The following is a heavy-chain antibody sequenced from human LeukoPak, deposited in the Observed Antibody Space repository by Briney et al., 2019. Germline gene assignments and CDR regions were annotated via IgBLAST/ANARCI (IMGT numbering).Heavy chain of an antibody. Sequence: SETLSLTCTVSGGSISSGDYYWSWIRQPPGKGLEWIGNIHYGGSTYYNPSLKSRITISVDMSKNHFSLQLSSVTAADTAAYYCARGTRYCDGGSCYSAYYYYMDVWGKGTTVTVSS. J-gene: IGHJ6*03. V-gene: IGHV4-30-4*08. CDR2: IHYGGST. CDR3: ARGTRYCDGGSCYSAYYYYMDV. CDR1: GGSISSGDYY. D-gene: IGHD2-15*01.